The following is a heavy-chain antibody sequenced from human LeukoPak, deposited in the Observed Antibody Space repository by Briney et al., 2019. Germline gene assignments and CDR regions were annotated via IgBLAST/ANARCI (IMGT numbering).Heavy chain of an antibody. J-gene: IGHJ4*02. CDR3: AREGVTMIVVAETGPDY. CDR2: ISAYNGNI. CDR1: GYTFTSYG. D-gene: IGHD3-22*01. V-gene: IGHV1-18*01. Sequence: GASVKVSCKASGYTFTSYGISWVRQAPGQGLEWMGWISAYNGNINYAQKLQGRVTMTTDTSTSTAYMELRSLRSDDTAVYYCAREGVTMIVVAETGPDYWGQGTLVTVSS.